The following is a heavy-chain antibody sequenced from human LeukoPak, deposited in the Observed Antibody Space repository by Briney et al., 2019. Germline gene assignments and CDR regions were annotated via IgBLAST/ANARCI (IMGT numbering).Heavy chain of an antibody. Sequence: SQTLSLTCAVSGGSISSGGYSWSWIRQPPGKGLEWIGYIYHSGSTYYNPSLKSRVTISVDRSKNQFSLKLSSVTAADTAVYYCARGLFYYGSGSYYGAFDIWGQGTMVTVSS. CDR1: GGSISSGGYS. CDR2: IYHSGST. CDR3: ARGLFYYGSGSYYGAFDI. D-gene: IGHD3-10*01. J-gene: IGHJ3*02. V-gene: IGHV4-30-2*01.